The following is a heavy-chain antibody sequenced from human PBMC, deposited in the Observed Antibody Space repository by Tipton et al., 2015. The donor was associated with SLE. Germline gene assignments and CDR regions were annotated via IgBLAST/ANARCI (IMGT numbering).Heavy chain of an antibody. CDR3: AREVAAAGHLDC. CDR2: IKQDGSEK. D-gene: IGHD6-13*01. Sequence: SLRLSCAASGFTFSSYAMHWVRQAPGKGLEWVANIKQDGSEKYYVDSVKGRFTISRDNAKNSLYLQMNSLRAEDTAVYYCAREVAAAGHLDCWGQGTLVTVSS. J-gene: IGHJ4*02. V-gene: IGHV3-7*01. CDR1: GFTFSSYA.